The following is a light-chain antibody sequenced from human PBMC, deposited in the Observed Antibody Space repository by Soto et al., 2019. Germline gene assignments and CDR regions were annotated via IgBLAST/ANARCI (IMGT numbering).Light chain of an antibody. CDR2: DVS. V-gene: IGLV2-14*01. Sequence: QSALTQPASVSGSPGQSITISCTGTSSDVGGYNYVSWYQQHPGKAPKLMIYDVSNRPSGVSNRFSGSKSGNTASLTISGLQAEDEAAYYCSSYTSSSTLGVFGGGTQVTVL. CDR3: SSYTSSSTLGV. J-gene: IGLJ2*01. CDR1: SSDVGGYNY.